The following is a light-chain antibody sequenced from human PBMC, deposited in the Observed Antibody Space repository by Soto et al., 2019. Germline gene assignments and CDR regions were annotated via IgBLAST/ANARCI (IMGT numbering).Light chain of an antibody. J-gene: IGKJ5*01. V-gene: IGKV3-11*01. CDR3: QQRNNWPPIT. CDR2: GAS. Sequence: SPGTLSLSPGERATLSCRASQSVSSSYIAWYQQKRGQAPRRLIYGASIRATGVPARFSGSGSGTDFTLTISSLEPEDFALYYCQQRNNWPPITFGQGTRLEIK. CDR1: QSVSSSY.